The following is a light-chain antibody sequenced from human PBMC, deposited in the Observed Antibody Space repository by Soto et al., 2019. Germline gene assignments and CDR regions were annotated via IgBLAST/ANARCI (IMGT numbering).Light chain of an antibody. V-gene: IGKV1-5*01. CDR2: DPS. CDR1: QNIIRC. CDR3: QQYSSSYPWT. Sequence: DIQMTQSPSTLSTYVGHIVTITCRASQNIIRCLAWYQQKPWKAPKLLIYDPSTLESGVPSSFIGSGSGTEFTLTISNLQPDDFANYYCQQYSSSYPWTFGQGTKVDIK. J-gene: IGKJ1*01.